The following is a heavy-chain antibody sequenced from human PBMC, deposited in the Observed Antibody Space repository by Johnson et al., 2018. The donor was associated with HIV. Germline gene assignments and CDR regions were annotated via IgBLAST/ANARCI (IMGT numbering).Heavy chain of an antibody. Sequence: VQLVESGGGVVQPGRSLRLSCAASGFTFSSYGMHWVRQAPGKGLEWVAVISYDGSNKYYADSVQGRFTISRDKSKNTLYLQMNSLRAEYTAVYYCARDQGNYYDSSGKPKRAFDIWGQGTMVTVSS. D-gene: IGHD3-22*01. CDR3: ARDQGNYYDSSGKPKRAFDI. J-gene: IGHJ3*02. CDR1: GFTFSSYG. V-gene: IGHV3-30*03. CDR2: ISYDGSNK.